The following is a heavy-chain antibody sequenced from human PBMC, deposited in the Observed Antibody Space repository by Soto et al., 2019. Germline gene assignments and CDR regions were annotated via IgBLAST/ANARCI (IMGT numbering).Heavy chain of an antibody. J-gene: IGHJ4*02. CDR3: ARRKPYYGDFDY. V-gene: IGHV2-5*02. CDR2: IYWDDDN. Sequence: QITLKESGPPLVKPTQTLTLTCTFSGFSLSTSGVGVGWIRQPPGKALEWLAVIYWDDDNRYSPSLKGRLTITKDSSKNQVVLTLTNVDPVDTATYYCARRKPYYGDFDYWGQGTLVTVSS. CDR1: GFSLSTSGVG. D-gene: IGHD4-17*01.